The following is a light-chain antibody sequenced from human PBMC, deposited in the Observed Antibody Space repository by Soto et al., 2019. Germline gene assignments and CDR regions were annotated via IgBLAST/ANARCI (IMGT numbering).Light chain of an antibody. CDR3: NSYTTGNTYV. CDR1: SSDVGSYNR. V-gene: IGLV2-18*02. J-gene: IGLJ1*01. Sequence: QSALTQPPSVSGSPGQSVAISCSGTSSDVGSYNRVSWYQQPPGTAPKLMIYGVSNRPSGVPDRFSGSKSGNTASLTISGLQAEDEADYYCNSYTTGNTYVFGTGTKLTVL. CDR2: GVS.